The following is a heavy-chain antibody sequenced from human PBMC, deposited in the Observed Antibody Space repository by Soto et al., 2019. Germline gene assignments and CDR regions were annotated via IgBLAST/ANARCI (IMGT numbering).Heavy chain of an antibody. D-gene: IGHD2-15*01. CDR2: IWYDGSNK. CDR1: GFTFSSYG. J-gene: IGHJ3*02. CDR3: ARGTDIVVVVAAGAFDS. V-gene: IGHV3-33*01. Sequence: GGSLRLSCAASGFTFSSYGMHWVRQAPGKGLEWVAVIWYDGSNKYYADSVKGRFTISRDNSKNTLYLQMNSLRAEDTAVYYSARGTDIVVVVAAGAFDSCGQGTMVTVSS.